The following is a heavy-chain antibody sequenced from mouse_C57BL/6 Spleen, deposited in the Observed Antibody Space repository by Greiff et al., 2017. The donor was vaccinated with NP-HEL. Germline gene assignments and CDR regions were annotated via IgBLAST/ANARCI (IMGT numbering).Heavy chain of an antibody. CDR2: ISNGGGST. Sequence: EVKLMESGGGLVQPGGSLKLSCAASGFTFSDYYMYWVRQTPEKRLEWVAYISNGGGSTYYPDTVKGRFTISRDNAKNTLYLQMSRLKSEDTAMYYCARDLLYYGSSYGYFDVWGTGTTVTVSS. J-gene: IGHJ1*03. D-gene: IGHD1-1*01. CDR3: ARDLLYYGSSYGYFDV. CDR1: GFTFSDYY. V-gene: IGHV5-12*01.